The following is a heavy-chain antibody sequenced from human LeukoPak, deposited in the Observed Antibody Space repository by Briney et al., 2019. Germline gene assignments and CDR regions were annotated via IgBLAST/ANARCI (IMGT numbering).Heavy chain of an antibody. V-gene: IGHV3-7*05. J-gene: IGHJ4*02. D-gene: IGHD6-19*01. CDR1: GFTFSRYW. CDR3: ARDNAGSGWVY. Sequence: YPGGSLRLSCAASGFTFSRYWMSWVRQAPGKGPEWVANIKVDGIEKHYVDSVKGRFTISRDNAKNSLYLQMNSLRAEDTAVYYCARDNAGSGWVYWGQGTLVTVSS. CDR2: IKVDGIEK.